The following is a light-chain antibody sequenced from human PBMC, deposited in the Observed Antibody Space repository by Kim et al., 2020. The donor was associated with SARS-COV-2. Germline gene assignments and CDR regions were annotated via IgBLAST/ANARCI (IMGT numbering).Light chain of an antibody. CDR1: TNNGGYEG. J-gene: IGLJ3*02. CDR2: RNN. Sequence: RQAATVTGTGETNNGGYEGAAWLQQHRGTPPNLLSHRNNSRPSGISDRLSASRSGNTASLTITGLQPEDEADYYCSAWDSSLSAWVFGGGTQLTVL. CDR3: SAWDSSLSAWV. V-gene: IGLV10-54*01.